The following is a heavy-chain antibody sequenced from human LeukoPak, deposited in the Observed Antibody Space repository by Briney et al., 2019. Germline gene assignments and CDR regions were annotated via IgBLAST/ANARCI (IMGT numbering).Heavy chain of an antibody. CDR3: ARGPSGVVVITRGHAFDI. V-gene: IGHV3-74*01. J-gene: IGHJ3*02. D-gene: IGHD3-22*01. CDR1: GFTFSSYW. CDR2: INSDGSST. Sequence: PGGSLRLSCAASGFTFSSYWMHWVRQAPGKGLVWVSRINSDGSSTSYADSVKGRFTISRDNAKNSLYLQMTSLRAEDTAVYYCARGPSGVVVITRGHAFDIWGQGTMVTVSS.